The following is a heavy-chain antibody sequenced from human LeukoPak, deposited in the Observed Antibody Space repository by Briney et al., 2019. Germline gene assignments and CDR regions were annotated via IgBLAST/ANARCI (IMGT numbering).Heavy chain of an antibody. CDR1: GFAFSDHA. Sequence: GGSLRLSCAASGFAFSDHAVHWVRHAPGKGLEWVAVISFDARNIFYADSVKGRFTISRDNAKNSLYLQMNSLRAEDTAVYYCARDIRAPYCSSTSCYVTNGFDYWGQGTLVTVSS. V-gene: IGHV3-30*04. CDR2: ISFDARNI. J-gene: IGHJ4*02. D-gene: IGHD2-2*01. CDR3: ARDIRAPYCSSTSCYVTNGFDY.